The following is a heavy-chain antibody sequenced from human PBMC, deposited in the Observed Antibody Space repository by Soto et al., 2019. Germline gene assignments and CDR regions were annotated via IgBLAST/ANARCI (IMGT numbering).Heavy chain of an antibody. CDR1: GFTFSPYA. J-gene: IGHJ4*02. CDR3: ARARLDTPALDY. CDR2: ISYDGNNK. D-gene: IGHD2-2*01. Sequence: QVQLVESGGGVVQPGRSPRLSCAASGFTFSPYAMHWVRQAPDKGLEWVAVISYDGNNKNYADSVKGRLAISRDNSRNTLYLQMNSLRAEDTAVYYCARARLDTPALDYWGQGTLVTVSS. V-gene: IGHV3-30*09.